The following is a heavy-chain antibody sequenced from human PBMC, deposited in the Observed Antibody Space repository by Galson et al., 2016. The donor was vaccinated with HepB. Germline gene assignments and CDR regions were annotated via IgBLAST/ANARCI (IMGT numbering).Heavy chain of an antibody. V-gene: IGHV3-7*01. J-gene: IGHJ4*02. CDR1: GFTFSRYW. CDR3: ARDQPYDFLPFDS. CDR2: IKQDGSEK. D-gene: IGHD3/OR15-3a*01. Sequence: SLRLSCAVSGFTFSRYWMSWVRQAPGKGLEWVATIKQDGSEKYYVDSVKGRFTISRDNAKNSLYLQMNSLTAEDTALYYCARDQPYDFLPFDSWGQGTLVTVSS.